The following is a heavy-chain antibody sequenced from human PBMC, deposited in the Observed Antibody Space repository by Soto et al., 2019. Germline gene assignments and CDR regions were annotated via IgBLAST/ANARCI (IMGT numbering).Heavy chain of an antibody. CDR1: GGSINSGFYS. V-gene: IGHV4-30-2*01. CDR2: IYHSGST. Sequence: KTSETRSLTWAVSGGSINSGFYSWSWIRDQPGKGLEWIGYIYHSGSTYYNPSLKSRVTISVDRSKNQFSLKLSSVTAADTAVYYCARGMTTVTTRTFDYWGQGTLVTVSS. D-gene: IGHD4-17*01. CDR3: ARGMTTVTTRTFDY. J-gene: IGHJ4*02.